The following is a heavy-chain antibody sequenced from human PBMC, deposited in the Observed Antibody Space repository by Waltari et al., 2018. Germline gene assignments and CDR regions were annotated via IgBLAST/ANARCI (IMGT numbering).Heavy chain of an antibody. CDR3: ARTYSGDYEFWFDP. CDR1: GGSISSINYN. V-gene: IGHV4-39*01. Sequence: QLQLQESGPGLVTSSETLSLSCTVSGGSISSINYNWGWIRQPPGKGLEWIGSIYYTGKTYYNPSLKSRVTISVDTSKNQFSLKLTSVTAADTALYYCARTYSGDYEFWFDPWGQGTLVSVSS. J-gene: IGHJ5*02. D-gene: IGHD1-26*01. CDR2: IYYTGKT.